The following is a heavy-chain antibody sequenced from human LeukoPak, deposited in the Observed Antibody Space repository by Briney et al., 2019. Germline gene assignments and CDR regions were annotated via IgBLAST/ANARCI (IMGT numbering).Heavy chain of an antibody. V-gene: IGHV4-59*01. CDR2: IYYSGST. J-gene: IGHJ4*02. CDR1: GGSISSYY. Sequence: SETLSLTCTVSGGSISSYYWSWIRQPPGKGLEWIGYIYYSGSTNYNPSLKSRVTISVGTSKNQFSLKLSSVTAADTAVYYCARNRVRKRGYSGYEQYYFDYWGQGTLVTVSS. D-gene: IGHD5-12*01. CDR3: ARNRVRKRGYSGYEQYYFDY.